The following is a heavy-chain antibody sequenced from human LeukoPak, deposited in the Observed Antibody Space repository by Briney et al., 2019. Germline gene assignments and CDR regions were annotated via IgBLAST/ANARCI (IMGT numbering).Heavy chain of an antibody. CDR3: ARNTNWFDP. D-gene: IGHD1/OR15-1a*01. CDR2: INYSGST. J-gene: IGHJ5*02. CDR1: GGSFSGYY. V-gene: IGHV4-59*01. Sequence: SETLSLTCAASGGSFSGYYWSWIRQPPGKGLEWIGYINYSGSTNYNPSLKSRVTIAVDTSKNQFSLKLSSVTAADTAVYYCARNTNWFDPWGQGTLVTVSS.